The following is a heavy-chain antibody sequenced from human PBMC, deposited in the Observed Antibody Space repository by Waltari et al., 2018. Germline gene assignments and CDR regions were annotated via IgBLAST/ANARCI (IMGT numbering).Heavy chain of an antibody. CDR1: GFTFSDFP. V-gene: IGHV3-73*02. CDR3: TNFMSG. J-gene: IGHJ6*02. CDR2: IRSKANNYAT. Sequence: EVHLVESGGGLVQPGGSMKLSCAASGFTFSDFPMYGVRQASGKGLEWVGHIRSKANNYATGNAASVKGRFTVSRDDSKNTAYLQMNSLRTEDTAIYYCTNFMSGWGQGTTVTVSS. D-gene: IGHD3-10*01.